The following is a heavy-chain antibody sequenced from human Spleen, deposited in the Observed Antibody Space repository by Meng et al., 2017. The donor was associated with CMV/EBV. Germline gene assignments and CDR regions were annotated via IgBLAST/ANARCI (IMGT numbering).Heavy chain of an antibody. CDR1: GFTFSIYA. CDR3: AKDGDYGGNPAFDY. V-gene: IGHV3-23*01. J-gene: IGHJ4*02. Sequence: ASGFTFSIYAMCWVRQAPGQGLEWVSAISGTSGIRYYADSVRGRFTISRDTSKNTLYLQMNSLRAEDTAVYYCAKDGDYGGNPAFDYWGQGTLVTVSS. CDR2: ISGTSGIR. D-gene: IGHD4-23*01.